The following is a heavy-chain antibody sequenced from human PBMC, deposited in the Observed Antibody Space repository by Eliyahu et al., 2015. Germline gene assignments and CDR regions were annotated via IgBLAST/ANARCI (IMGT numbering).Heavy chain of an antibody. CDR1: GYSXPNFY. Sequence: QVQLVQSGAXVKKPGASVXVSXKXXGYSXPNFYMHWVRQAPGQGLEWVGTIDPSGGRIEYAQKFQGRVIMTSDTSTSSVYMELSSLRSEDTAVYYCAREIRDGSNWFDPWGQGTLVTVSS. CDR2: IDPSGGRI. CDR3: AREIRDGSNWFDP. D-gene: IGHD5-24*01. J-gene: IGHJ5*02. V-gene: IGHV1-46*01.